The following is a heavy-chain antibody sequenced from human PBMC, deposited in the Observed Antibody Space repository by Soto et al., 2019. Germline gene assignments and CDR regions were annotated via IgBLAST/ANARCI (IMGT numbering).Heavy chain of an antibody. J-gene: IGHJ4*02. CDR3: ARMSRWNYYFDY. CDR2: IYYSGST. CDR1: GGSISSYY. D-gene: IGHD1-7*01. Sequence: DTLSLTCTVSGGSISSYYWSWIRQPPGKGLEWIGYIYYSGSTNYNPSLKSRVTISVDTPKNQFSLKLSSVTAADTAVYYCARMSRWNYYFDYWGQGTMVTVSS. V-gene: IGHV4-59*01.